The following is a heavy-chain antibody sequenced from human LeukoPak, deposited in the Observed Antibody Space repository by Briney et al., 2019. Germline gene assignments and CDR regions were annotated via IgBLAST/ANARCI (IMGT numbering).Heavy chain of an antibody. J-gene: IGHJ4*02. CDR1: GGSISSSNW. CDR2: IYHSGST. CDR3: ASSQVQDIVVVTAINR. V-gene: IGHV4-4*02. D-gene: IGHD2-21*02. Sequence: NPSETLSLTCAVSGGSISSSNWWSWVRQPPGKGLEWIGEIYHSGSTNYNPSLKSRVTISVDKSKNQFSLKLSSVTAADTAVYYCASSQVQDIVVVTAINRWGQGTLVTVSS.